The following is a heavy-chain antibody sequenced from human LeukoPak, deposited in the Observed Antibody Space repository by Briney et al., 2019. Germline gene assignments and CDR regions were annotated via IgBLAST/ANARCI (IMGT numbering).Heavy chain of an antibody. CDR1: GGSISSSRYY. J-gene: IGHJ4*02. Sequence: SETLSLTCTVSGGSISSSRYYGGWIRQPPGKGLEWIGSIYYSGSTYYNPSLKSRVTISVDTSKNQFSLKLSSVTAADTAVYYCARSPGAVRDFDYWGQGTLVTVSS. D-gene: IGHD5-24*01. CDR2: IYYSGST. V-gene: IGHV4-39*01. CDR3: ARSPGAVRDFDY.